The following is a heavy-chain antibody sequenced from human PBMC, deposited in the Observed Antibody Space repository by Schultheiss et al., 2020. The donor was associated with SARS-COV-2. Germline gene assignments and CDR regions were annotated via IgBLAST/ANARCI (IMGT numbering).Heavy chain of an antibody. J-gene: IGHJ6*02. V-gene: IGHV4-61*01. CDR2: IYYSGST. Sequence: GSLRLSCTVSGGSVSSGSYYWSWIRQPPGKGLEWIGYIYYSGSTNYNPSLKSRVTISVDTSKNQFSLKLSSVTAADTAVYYCARTKGLSYGDYDHYYYYYGMDVWGQGTTVTVSS. CDR3: ARTKGLSYGDYDHYYYYYGMDV. CDR1: GGSVSSGSYY. D-gene: IGHD4-17*01.